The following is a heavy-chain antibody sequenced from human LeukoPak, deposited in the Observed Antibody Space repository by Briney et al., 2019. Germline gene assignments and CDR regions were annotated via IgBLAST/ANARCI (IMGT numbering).Heavy chain of an antibody. CDR1: GFTFSSYW. J-gene: IGHJ4*02. CDR2: LKQDGSEK. D-gene: IGHD3-9*01. CDR3: ARLPLRYFDWSPYYFDY. Sequence: PGGSLRLSCAASGFTFSSYWMSWVRQAPGKGLEWVANLKQDGSEKYYVDSVKGRFTISRDNAKNSLYLQMNSLRAEDTAVCYCARLPLRYFDWSPYYFDYWGQGTLVTVSS. V-gene: IGHV3-7*01.